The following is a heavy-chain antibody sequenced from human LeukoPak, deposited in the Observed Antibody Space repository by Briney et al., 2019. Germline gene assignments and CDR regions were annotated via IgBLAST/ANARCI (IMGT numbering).Heavy chain of an antibody. CDR1: GFMFSNYG. CDR3: AKDLRRRYYFGSGSRGGTFDI. D-gene: IGHD3-10*01. Sequence: GGSLRLSCAASGFMFSNYGMQWVRQAPGKGLEWVAFISYDGSNKYYADSVKGRFTISRDNSKNTLYLQMNSLGAEDTAVYYCAKDLRRRYYFGSGSRGGTFDIWGQGTMVTVSS. V-gene: IGHV3-30*18. J-gene: IGHJ3*02. CDR2: ISYDGSNK.